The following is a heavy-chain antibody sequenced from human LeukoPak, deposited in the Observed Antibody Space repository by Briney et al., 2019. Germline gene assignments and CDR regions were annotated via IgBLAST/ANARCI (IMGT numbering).Heavy chain of an antibody. CDR1: GGSFSGYY. CDR3: ARGLYQLLWSYYFDY. J-gene: IGHJ4*02. Sequence: PSETLSLTCAVYGGSFSGYYWSWIRQPPGKGLEWIGEINHSGSTNYNPSLKSRVTISVDTSKNQFSLKLSSVTAADTAVYYCARGLYQLLWSYYFDYWGQGTLVTVSP. V-gene: IGHV4-34*01. D-gene: IGHD2-2*01. CDR2: INHSGST.